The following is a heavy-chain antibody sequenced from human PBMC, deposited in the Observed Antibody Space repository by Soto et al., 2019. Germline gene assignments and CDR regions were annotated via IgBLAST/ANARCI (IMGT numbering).Heavy chain of an antibody. Sequence: GGSLRLSCAASGFTFDDYAMHWVRQAPGKGLEWVSGISWNSGSIGYADSVKGRFTISRDNAKNSLYLQMNSLRAEDTALYYCAKDLTSGYDFVDYWGQGTLVTVSS. CDR3: AKDLTSGYDFVDY. CDR1: GFTFDDYA. J-gene: IGHJ4*02. V-gene: IGHV3-9*01. D-gene: IGHD5-12*01. CDR2: ISWNSGSI.